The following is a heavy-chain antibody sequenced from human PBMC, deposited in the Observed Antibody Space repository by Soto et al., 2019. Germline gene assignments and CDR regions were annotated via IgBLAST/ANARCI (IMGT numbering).Heavy chain of an antibody. CDR2: INPGDSET. J-gene: IGHJ5*02. CDR3: ARGYFDSGHGYDL. CDR1: GYSFTSYW. V-gene: IGHV5-51*01. Sequence: GESLKISCKGSGYSFTSYWIAWVRQMPGKGLEWMAIINPGDSETKYSPSFQGQVTISADKSINTVYLQWTSLKTTDTGIYFCARGYFDSGHGYDLWGQGTLVTVSS. D-gene: IGHD3-10*01.